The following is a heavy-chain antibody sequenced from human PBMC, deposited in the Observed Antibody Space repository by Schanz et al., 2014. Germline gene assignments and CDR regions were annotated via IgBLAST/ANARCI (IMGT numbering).Heavy chain of an antibody. CDR1: GYTFVSYS. CDR2: IIPVLAIA. CDR3: ARDGGEVVRGVIEGVNHYYYYMDV. J-gene: IGHJ6*03. D-gene: IGHD3-10*01. Sequence: QVHLVQSGAEVHKPGASLKISCKASGYTFVSYSMHWVRQAPGQGLEWMGRIIPVLAIADYAQKFQGRVPLTTDTSTSTAYMELRNLRSDDTAVYYCARDGGEVVRGVIEGVNHYYYYMDVWGKGTTVTVSS. V-gene: IGHV1-46*03.